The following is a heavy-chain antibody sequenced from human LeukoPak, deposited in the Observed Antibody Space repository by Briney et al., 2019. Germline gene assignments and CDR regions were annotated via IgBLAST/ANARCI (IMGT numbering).Heavy chain of an antibody. CDR3: AKRLRTDSSIWNYYGMDV. Sequence: GGSLRLSCAASGFTFSAYAMSWVRQTPDKGLEWVSVISGSGDATNYADSVKGRFTISRDNSKNILYLQMYSLRADDTAVYYCAKRLRTDSSIWNYYGMDVWGQGTTVSVS. J-gene: IGHJ6*02. CDR2: ISGSGDAT. D-gene: IGHD4-11*01. CDR1: GFTFSAYA. V-gene: IGHV3-23*01.